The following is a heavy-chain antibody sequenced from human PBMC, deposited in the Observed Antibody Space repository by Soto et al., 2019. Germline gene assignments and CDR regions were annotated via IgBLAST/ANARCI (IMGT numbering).Heavy chain of an antibody. Sequence: EVQLVESGGGLVQPGGSLRLSCAASGFTFSSYDMHWVRQATGKGLEWVSAIGTAGDTYYPGSVKGRFTISRENAKNSLYFKRTALRPKERAVNYWARDSRPYCTKGVGQTQDNYFAYWGKETLVTV. CDR3: ARDSRPYCTKGVGQTQDNYFAY. J-gene: IGHJ4*02. V-gene: IGHV3-13*01. CDR2: IGTAGDT. CDR1: GFTFSSYD. D-gene: IGHD2-8*01.